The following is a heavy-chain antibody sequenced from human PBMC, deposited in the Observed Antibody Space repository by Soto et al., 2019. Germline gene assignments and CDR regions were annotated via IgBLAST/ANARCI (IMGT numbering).Heavy chain of an antibody. Sequence: GESLKISCKGSGYSFTRYWISWGRQIPGEGLEGMGRVDPSDSYTNFSPSFQGHVTISADKFISTAYLQWSSLKASDTAMYYCARLGFEYDTSTPYYNVLHYYGVDVWGQGTTVTVSS. CDR1: GYSFTRYW. CDR3: ARLGFEYDTSTPYYNVLHYYGVDV. V-gene: IGHV5-10-1*01. CDR2: VDPSDSYT. D-gene: IGHD3-9*01. J-gene: IGHJ6*02.